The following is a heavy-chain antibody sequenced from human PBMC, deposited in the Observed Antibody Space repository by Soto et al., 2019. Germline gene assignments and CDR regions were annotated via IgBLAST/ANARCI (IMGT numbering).Heavy chain of an antibody. D-gene: IGHD3-3*01. CDR1: NGSFMGYY. CDR3: ASLSGGRFLDKGDY. J-gene: IGHJ4*02. V-gene: IGHV4-34*01. CDR2: INHVGSP. Sequence: QVQLHQWGAGLLKPSEILSLTCAVYNGSFMGYYWTWVRQPPGKGLEWIWEINHVGSPNYNPSLESRVVISIDTSKQQFSLRLNSLTAADTAVYYCASLSGGRFLDKGDYWGQGIQVTVSS.